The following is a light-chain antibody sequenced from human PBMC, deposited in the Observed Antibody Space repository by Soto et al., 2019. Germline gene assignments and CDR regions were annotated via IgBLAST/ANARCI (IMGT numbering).Light chain of an antibody. CDR3: TSYAGSYADVV. CDR2: EVT. CDR1: SSDFGATHY. J-gene: IGLJ2*01. V-gene: IGLV2-8*01. Sequence: QSALTQPPSASGSPGQSVTISCTGASSDFGATHYVSWYQQHPGKAPKLMIFEVTKRPSGVPDRFSGSKSGNTASLTVSGLQAEDEAHYYCTSYAGSYADVVFGGGTKLTVL.